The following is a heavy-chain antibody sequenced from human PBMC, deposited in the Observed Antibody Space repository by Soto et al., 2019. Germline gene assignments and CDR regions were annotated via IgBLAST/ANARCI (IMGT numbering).Heavy chain of an antibody. D-gene: IGHD6-19*01. Sequence: GSLRLSCAASGFTFSSYAMSWVRQAPGKGLEWVSAISGSGGSTYYADSVKGRFTISRDNSKNTLYLQMNSLRAEDTAVYYCAKENRQWLPLGYYGMDVWGQGTTVTVS. CDR3: AKENRQWLPLGYYGMDV. CDR1: GFTFSSYA. J-gene: IGHJ6*02. CDR2: ISGSGGST. V-gene: IGHV3-23*01.